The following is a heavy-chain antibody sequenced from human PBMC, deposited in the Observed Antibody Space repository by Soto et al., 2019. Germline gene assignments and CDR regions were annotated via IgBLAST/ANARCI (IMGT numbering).Heavy chain of an antibody. V-gene: IGHV3-7*03. D-gene: IGHD1-7*01. CDR1: GFTLSSYW. J-gene: IGHJ3*02. CDR2: IKQDGSEK. CDR3: ASGITGTTAFDI. Sequence: GGPLRPSCAASGFTLSSYWMSWVRKAPGKGLEWVANIKQDGSEKYYVDSVKGRFTISRDNAKNSLYLQMNSLRAEDTAVYYCASGITGTTAFDIWGQGTMVTVSS.